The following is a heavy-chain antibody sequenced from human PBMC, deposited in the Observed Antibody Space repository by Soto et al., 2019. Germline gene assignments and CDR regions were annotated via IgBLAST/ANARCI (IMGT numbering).Heavy chain of an antibody. J-gene: IGHJ4*02. CDR2: IYYSGST. V-gene: IGHV4-59*08. CDR1: GGSIISYY. CDR3: ARQRYSSSWYLWDY. Sequence: SETLSLTCTVSGGSIISYYWSWIRQPPGKGLEWIGYIYYSGSTNYNPSLKSRVTISVDTSKNQFSLKLSSVTAADTAVYYCARQRYSSSWYLWDYWGQGTLVTVSS. D-gene: IGHD6-13*01.